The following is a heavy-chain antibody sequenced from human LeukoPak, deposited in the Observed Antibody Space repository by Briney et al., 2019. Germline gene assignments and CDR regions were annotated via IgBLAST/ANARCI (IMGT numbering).Heavy chain of an antibody. CDR3: ARERELLSEFDY. J-gene: IGHJ4*02. CDR1: GFTFSSYS. Sequence: GGSLRLSCAASGFTFSSYSMNWVRQAPGKGLEWVSYISSSSTIYYADSVKGRFTISRDNAKNSLYLQMNSLRDEDTAVYYCARERELLSEFDYWGQGTLVTVSS. CDR2: ISSSSTI. V-gene: IGHV3-48*02. D-gene: IGHD1-26*01.